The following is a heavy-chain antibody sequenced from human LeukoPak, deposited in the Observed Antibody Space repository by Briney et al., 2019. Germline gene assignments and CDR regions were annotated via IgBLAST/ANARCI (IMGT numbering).Heavy chain of an antibody. Sequence: PGGSLRLSCAASGCTFSSYSMNWVRQAPGKGLEWVSYISSSGSTIYYADSVKGRFTISRDNAKNSLYLQMHSLRAEDTAVYFCARRRYNWNAIDYWGQGTLVTVSS. D-gene: IGHD1-20*01. CDR2: ISSSGSTI. CDR3: ARRRYNWNAIDY. CDR1: GCTFSSYS. V-gene: IGHV3-48*04. J-gene: IGHJ4*02.